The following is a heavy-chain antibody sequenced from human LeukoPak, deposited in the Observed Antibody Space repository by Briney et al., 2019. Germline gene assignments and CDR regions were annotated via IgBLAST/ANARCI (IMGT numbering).Heavy chain of an antibody. CDR3: ATSGQDYDFWSGYTALDY. Sequence: GGSLRLSCAASGFTFSSYSMSWVRQAPGKGLEWVSAISGSGGSTYYADSVKGRFTISRDNSKNTLYLQMNSLRAEDTAVYYCATSGQDYDFWSGYTALDYWGQGTLVTVSS. J-gene: IGHJ4*02. CDR2: ISGSGGST. V-gene: IGHV3-23*01. D-gene: IGHD3-3*01. CDR1: GFTFSSYS.